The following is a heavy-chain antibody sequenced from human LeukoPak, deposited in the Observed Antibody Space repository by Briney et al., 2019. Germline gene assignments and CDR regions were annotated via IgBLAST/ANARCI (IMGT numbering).Heavy chain of an antibody. D-gene: IGHD3-10*01. J-gene: IGHJ4*02. Sequence: GGSLRLSCAASGFFFNTYWMHWVRQAPGKGLVWVSRINSDGSKTIHADSVKGRFTISRDNAKNTLYLQMNGLRAEDTAVYYCAREGSLEYYFDYWGRGTLVTVSS. CDR2: INSDGSKT. CDR1: GFFFNTYW. V-gene: IGHV3-74*01. CDR3: AREGSLEYYFDY.